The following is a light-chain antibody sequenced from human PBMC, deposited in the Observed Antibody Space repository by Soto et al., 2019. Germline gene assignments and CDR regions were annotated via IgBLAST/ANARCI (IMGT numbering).Light chain of an antibody. J-gene: IGKJ3*01. CDR2: GES. Sequence: EIVLTQSPGTLSLSPGERATLSCRASQSVSSSYLAWYQQKPGQAPRLLIYGESSTSTGIPARFSGSGSGTDFTLTISRLEPEDFAVYYCQQYGSSLFTFGPGTKVDIK. CDR1: QSVSSSY. V-gene: IGKV3-20*01. CDR3: QQYGSSLFT.